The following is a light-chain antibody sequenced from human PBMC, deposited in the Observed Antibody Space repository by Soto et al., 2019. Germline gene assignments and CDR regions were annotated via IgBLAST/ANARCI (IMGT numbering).Light chain of an antibody. J-gene: IGKJ2*01. CDR2: DTS. V-gene: IGKV3-15*01. Sequence: EIVMTQSPATLSVSPGERVTLSCSASQSVSRFLAWYQQRPGQAPRLLIYDTSTRATGVPARFSGSGSGTEFSLTMSSLQSEDFAVYYCQQYDNWPPSTFGQGTKLEVK. CDR3: QQYDNWPPST. CDR1: QSVSRF.